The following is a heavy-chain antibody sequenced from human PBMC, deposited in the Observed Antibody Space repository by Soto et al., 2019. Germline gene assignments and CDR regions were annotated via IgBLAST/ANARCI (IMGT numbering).Heavy chain of an antibody. CDR2: IYNSGST. V-gene: IGHV4-39*01. CDR3: ARVRYGHGEGY. Sequence: SETLSLTCFVSGGSISRSTYYWGWIRQPPGKGLEWIGSIYNSGSTNYNPSLKTRVTISVDTSKNQFSLKLSSVTAADTAVYYCARVRYGHGEGYWGQGTLVTV. D-gene: IGHD3-10*01. J-gene: IGHJ4*02. CDR1: GGSISRSTYY.